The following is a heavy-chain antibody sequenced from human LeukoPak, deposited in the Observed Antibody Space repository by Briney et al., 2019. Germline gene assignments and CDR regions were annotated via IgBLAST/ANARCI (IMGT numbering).Heavy chain of an antibody. J-gene: IGHJ4*02. V-gene: IGHV4-34*01. CDR2: INHSGST. CDR3: ARGYCSGGSCKFDY. Sequence: SGTLSLTCAVYGGSFSGYYWSWIRQPPGKGLEWIGEINHSGSTNYNPSLKSRVTISVDTSKNQFSLKLSSVTAADTAVYYCARGYCSGGSCKFDYWGQGTLVTVSS. CDR1: GGSFSGYY. D-gene: IGHD2-15*01.